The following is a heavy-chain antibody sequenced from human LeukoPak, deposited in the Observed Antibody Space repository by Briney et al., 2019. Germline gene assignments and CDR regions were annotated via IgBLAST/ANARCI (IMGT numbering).Heavy chain of an antibody. V-gene: IGHV3-33*01. CDR3: PRDGSSGWYCVEY. CDR1: GFTYSSYP. Sequence: RGALRHSCVASGFTYSSYPMHGVRQPPAKGLEWVAVIYYEGSNKYCVDSVRGRFTISIDNSKNALYLRMNSLRARESAVYYCPRDGSSGWYCVEYCGHRTLVTVSS. J-gene: IGHJ4*01. D-gene: IGHD6-19*01. CDR2: IYYEGSNK.